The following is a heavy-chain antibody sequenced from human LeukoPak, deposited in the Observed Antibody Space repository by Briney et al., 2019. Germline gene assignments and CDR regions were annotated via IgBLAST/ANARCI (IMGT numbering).Heavy chain of an antibody. J-gene: IGHJ4*02. V-gene: IGHV3-48*01. Sequence: GGSLRLSCAASGFTFSSYSMNWVRQAPGKGLEWVSYISSSSSTIYYADSVKGRFTISRDNAKNSLYLQMNSLRAEDTAVYYCARGLGGSGSYYKKGDYFDYWGQGTLVTVSS. CDR1: GFTFSSYS. D-gene: IGHD3-10*01. CDR2: ISSSSSTI. CDR3: ARGLGGSGSYYKKGDYFDY.